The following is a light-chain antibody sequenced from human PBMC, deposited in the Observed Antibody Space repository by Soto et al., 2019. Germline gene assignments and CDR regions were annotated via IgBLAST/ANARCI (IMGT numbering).Light chain of an antibody. V-gene: IGLV2-14*03. CDR2: DVS. CDR1: SCDVGGYNY. J-gene: IGLJ2*01. CDR3: SSSTSSSTLVV. Sequence: QSALTQPASVSGSPVQSITISCTGTSCDVGGYNYVSWYQHHPGEAPPLMILDVSNRPSGFSNRFSGSKSGNTASQTISGLQDEGEADYYCSSSTSSSTLVVFGGGTKLTFL.